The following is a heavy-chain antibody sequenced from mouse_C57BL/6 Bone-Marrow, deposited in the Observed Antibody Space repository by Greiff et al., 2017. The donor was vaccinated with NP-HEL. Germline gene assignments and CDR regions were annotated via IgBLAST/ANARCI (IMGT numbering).Heavy chain of an antibody. CDR2: IYPRDGST. CDR3: AREEYSNLYAMDY. Sequence: VQLVESDAELVKPGASVKISCKVSGYTFTDHTIHWMKQRPEQGLEWIGYIYPRDGSTKYNEKFKGKATLTADKSSSTAYMQLNSLTSEDSAVYFCAREEYSNLYAMDYWGQGTSVTVSS. J-gene: IGHJ4*01. D-gene: IGHD2-5*01. CDR1: GYTFTDHT. V-gene: IGHV1-78*01.